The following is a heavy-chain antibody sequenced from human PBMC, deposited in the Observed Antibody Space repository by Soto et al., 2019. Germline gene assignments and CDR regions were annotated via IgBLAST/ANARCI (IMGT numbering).Heavy chain of an antibody. CDR1: GVSIISYY. CDR2: IYYSGST. J-gene: IGHJ4*02. Sequence: SETLSLTCTVSGVSIISYYWSWILQPPGKGLEWIGYIYYSGSTNYNPSLKSRVTISVDTSKNQFSLKLSSVTAADTAVYYCARGGYVDYFYFCGQRTLVTVSS. V-gene: IGHV4-59*01. CDR3: ARGGYVDYFYF. D-gene: IGHD5-12*01.